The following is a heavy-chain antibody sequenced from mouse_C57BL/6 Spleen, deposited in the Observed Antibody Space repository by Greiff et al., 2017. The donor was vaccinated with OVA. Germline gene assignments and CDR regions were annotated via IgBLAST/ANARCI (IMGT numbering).Heavy chain of an antibody. J-gene: IGHJ4*01. V-gene: IGHV1-4*01. CDR1: GYTFTSYT. Sequence: VKLVESGAELARPGASVKMSCKASGYTFTSYTMHWVKQRPGQGLEWIGYINPSSGYTKYNQKFKDKATLTADKSSSTAYMQLSSLTSEDSAVYYCARSEDDGYPYYYAMDYWGQGTSVTVSS. D-gene: IGHD2-3*01. CDR2: INPSSGYT. CDR3: ARSEDDGYPYYYAMDY.